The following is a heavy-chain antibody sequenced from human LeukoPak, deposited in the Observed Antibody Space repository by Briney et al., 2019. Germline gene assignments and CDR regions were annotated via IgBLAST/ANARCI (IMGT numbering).Heavy chain of an antibody. V-gene: IGHV1-2*02. D-gene: IGHD2-2*01. Sequence: ASVKVSCKASGYTFTDSYMHWVRQAPGQGLEWMGWINPNGGDTNYAQKFQGRVTMTRDTSISTAYMELSRLRSEDTAVYYCARVPPGYCSSTSCFGGLPFDYWGQGTLVTVSS. CDR1: GYTFTDSY. J-gene: IGHJ4*02. CDR2: INPNGGDT. CDR3: ARVPPGYCSSTSCFGGLPFDY.